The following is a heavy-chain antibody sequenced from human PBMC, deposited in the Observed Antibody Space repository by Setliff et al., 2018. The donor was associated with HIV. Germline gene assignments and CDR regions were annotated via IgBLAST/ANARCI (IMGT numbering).Heavy chain of an antibody. V-gene: IGHV3-15*01. CDR1: GFTFSGYW. J-gene: IGHJ4*02. CDR2: MNSKTRGGAP. Sequence: GGSLRLSCAVSGFTFSGYWMAWVRQAPGEGLEWVGHMNSKTRGGAPDYAAPVKGRFTISRDDSKNTFYLQMDRLKTEDTAVYYCISLYLGYWGQGALVTVSS. D-gene: IGHD2-8*01. CDR3: ISLYLGY.